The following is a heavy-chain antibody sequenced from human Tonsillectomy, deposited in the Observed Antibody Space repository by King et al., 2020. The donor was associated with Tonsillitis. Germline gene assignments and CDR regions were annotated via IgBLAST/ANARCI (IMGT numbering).Heavy chain of an antibody. CDR2: ISSGSSFI. J-gene: IGHJ4*02. D-gene: IGHD3-10*01. CDR3: ARDGAYYGSGSYYHRPFDS. V-gene: IGHV3-21*01. CDR1: GFTLSNYT. Sequence: VQLVESGGGLVKPGGSLRLSCAASGFTLSNYTMNWVRQAPGKGLEWVSSISSGSSFIYYADSVKGRFTISRDNAKNSLYLQMNSLRAEDTAVYYCARDGAYYGSGSYYHRPFDSWGQGTLVTVSS.